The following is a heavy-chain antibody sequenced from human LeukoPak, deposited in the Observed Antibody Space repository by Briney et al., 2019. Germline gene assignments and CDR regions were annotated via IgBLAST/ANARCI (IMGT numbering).Heavy chain of an antibody. D-gene: IGHD6-13*01. J-gene: IGHJ5*02. CDR1: GGSFSGYY. V-gene: IGHV4-4*07. CDR2: IYTSGST. Sequence: PSETLSLTCAVYGGSFSGYYWSWIRQPPGKGLEWIGRIYTSGSTNYNPSLKSRVTMSVDTSKNQFSLKLSSVTAADTAVYYCARDLAAAGTDWFDPWGQGTLVTVSS. CDR3: ARDLAAAGTDWFDP.